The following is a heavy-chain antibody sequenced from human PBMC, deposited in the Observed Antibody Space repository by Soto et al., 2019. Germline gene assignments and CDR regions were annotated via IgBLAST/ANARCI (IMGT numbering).Heavy chain of an antibody. CDR3: LLPTVTNYDY. V-gene: IGHV3-33*01. CDR1: GFTFSSYG. D-gene: IGHD4-4*01. J-gene: IGHJ4*02. CDR2: IWYDGSNK. Sequence: GGSLRLSCAASGFTFSSYGMHWVRQAPGKGLEWVAVIWYDGSNKYYADSVKGRFTISRDNSKNTLYLQMNSLRAEDTAVYYCLLPTVTNYDYWGQGTLVTVSS.